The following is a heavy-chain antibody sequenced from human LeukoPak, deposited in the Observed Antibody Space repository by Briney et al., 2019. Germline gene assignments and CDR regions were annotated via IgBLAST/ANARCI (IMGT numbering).Heavy chain of an antibody. CDR2: ISSSGSNR. Sequence: GGSLRLSCAASGFTFGDYYMTWIRQAPGQGLEWVSYISSSGSNRYYADSVKGRFTISRDNAQNSLYLQMNSLRAEDSAVHYCAIGNYRALYWGQGTLVTVSS. CDR3: AIGNYRALY. J-gene: IGHJ4*02. D-gene: IGHD1-7*01. V-gene: IGHV3-11*01. CDR1: GFTFGDYY.